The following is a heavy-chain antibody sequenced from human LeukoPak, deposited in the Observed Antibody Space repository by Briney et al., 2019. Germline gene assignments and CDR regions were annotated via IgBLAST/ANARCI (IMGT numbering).Heavy chain of an antibody. J-gene: IGHJ4*02. D-gene: IGHD3-3*01. V-gene: IGHV7-4-1*02. CDR3: AREPLRSGYYTMGY. CDR2: INTNTGNP. CDR1: GYTFTSYA. Sequence: GASVKVPCKASGYTFTSYAMNWVRQAPGQGLEWMGWINTNTGNPTYAQGFTGRFVFSLDTSVSTAYLQISSLKAEDTAVYYCAREPLRSGYYTMGYWGQGTLVTVSS.